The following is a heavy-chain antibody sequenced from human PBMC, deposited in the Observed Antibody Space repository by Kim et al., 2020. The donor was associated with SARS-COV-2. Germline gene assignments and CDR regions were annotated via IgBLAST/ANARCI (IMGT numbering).Heavy chain of an antibody. CDR3: VRSCGGTSCSFFNY. J-gene: IGHJ4*02. D-gene: IGHD2-2*01. V-gene: IGHV3-21*03. Sequence: AASVKGRLTISRDNSKNTLALQMTSLRAEDTAVYYCVRSCGGTSCSFFNYCGQGALVTVSS.